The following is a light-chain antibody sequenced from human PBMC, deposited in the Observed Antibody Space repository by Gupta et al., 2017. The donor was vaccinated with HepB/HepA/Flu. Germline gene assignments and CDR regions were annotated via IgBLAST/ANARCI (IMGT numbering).Light chain of an antibody. CDR2: GAS. J-gene: IGKJ1*01. CDR1: QAIKNNY. CDR3: QQYGSSPVT. Sequence: EIVLTQSPGTLSLSPGERATLSCRASQAIKNNYLAWYQQIPGQAPSLLIYGASNRATGIPERFTASVSGTDFTLTIIRVEPEDFAVYYCQQYGSSPVTFGQGTKVEIK. V-gene: IGKV3-20*01.